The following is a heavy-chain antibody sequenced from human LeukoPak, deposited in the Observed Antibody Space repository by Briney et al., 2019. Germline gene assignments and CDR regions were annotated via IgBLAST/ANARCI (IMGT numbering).Heavy chain of an antibody. J-gene: IGHJ4*02. CDR2: IYSGGST. V-gene: IGHV3-66*02. D-gene: IGHD3-3*01. CDR1: RFTVSSNY. Sequence: GGSLRLSCAASRFTVSSNYMSWVRQAPGKGLEWVSVIYSGGSTYYADSVKGRFTISRDNSKNTLYLQMNSLRAEDTAVYYCARDHLDFWSGYYPYYSDYWGQGTLVTVSS. CDR3: ARDHLDFWSGYYPYYSDY.